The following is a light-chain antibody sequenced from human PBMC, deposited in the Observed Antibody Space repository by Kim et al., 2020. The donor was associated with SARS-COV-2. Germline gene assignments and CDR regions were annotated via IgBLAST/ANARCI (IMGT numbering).Light chain of an antibody. CDR3: QQYNNWPLT. V-gene: IGKV3-15*01. CDR1: QSVAIN. CDR2: GAS. J-gene: IGKJ4*01. Sequence: VSPGERATLSCRASQSVAINLAWYQQKPGQTPGLLIYGASTRATGIPARFSGSGSGTEFTLTISSLQSEDLGVYYCQQYNNWPLTFGGGTKVDIK.